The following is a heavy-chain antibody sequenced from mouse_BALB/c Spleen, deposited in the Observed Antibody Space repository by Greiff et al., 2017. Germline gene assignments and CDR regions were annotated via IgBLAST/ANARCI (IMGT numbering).Heavy chain of an antibody. J-gene: IGHJ4*01. D-gene: IGHD2-5*01. CDR1: GYTFTSYY. Sequence: VKLMESGPELVKPGASVKMSCKASGYTFTSYYMYWVKQRPGQGLEWIGGINPSNGGTNFNEKFKSKATLTVDKSSSTAYMQLSSLTSEDSAVYYCTRWDSNYFYYAMDYWGQGTSVTVSA. V-gene: IGHV1S81*02. CDR3: TRWDSNYFYYAMDY. CDR2: INPSNGGT.